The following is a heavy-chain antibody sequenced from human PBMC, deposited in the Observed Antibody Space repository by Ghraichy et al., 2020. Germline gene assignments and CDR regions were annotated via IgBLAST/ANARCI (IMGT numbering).Heavy chain of an antibody. D-gene: IGHD2-2*01. V-gene: IGHV3-23*01. CDR1: GFTFSSYA. Sequence: GGSLRLSCAASGFTFSSYAMSWVRQAPGKGLEWVSAISGSGGSTYYADSVKGRFTISRDNSKNTLYLQMNSLRAEDTAVYYCAKTPGIVIVPAAIRGYYYYMNVWGKGTTVTVSS. CDR2: ISGSGGST. CDR3: AKTPGIVIVPAAIRGYYYYMNV. J-gene: IGHJ6*03.